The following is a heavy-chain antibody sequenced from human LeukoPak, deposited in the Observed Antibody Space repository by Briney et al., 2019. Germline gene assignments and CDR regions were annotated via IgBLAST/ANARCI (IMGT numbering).Heavy chain of an antibody. V-gene: IGHV3-23*01. Sequence: GGSLRLSCAASGFTFSSYSMNWVRQAPGKGLEWVSAISGSGGSTYYADSVKGRFTISRDNSKNTLYLQMNSLRAEDTAVYYCAKDSIFGVSKGYWGQGTLVTVSS. J-gene: IGHJ4*02. CDR3: AKDSIFGVSKGY. D-gene: IGHD3-3*01. CDR1: GFTFSSYS. CDR2: ISGSGGST.